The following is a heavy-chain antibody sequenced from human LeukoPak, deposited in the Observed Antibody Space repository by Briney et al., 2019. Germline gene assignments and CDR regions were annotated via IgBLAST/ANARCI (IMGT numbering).Heavy chain of an antibody. CDR3: ARGPIFGELRYFDY. Sequence: GASVKVSCKASGYRFTSYDLNWVRQATGQGFEWMGWINPNSGSTGYAQKFQGRVTITRNTPLSTVYMELSSLRSEDTAVYYCARGPIFGELRYFDYWGQGTLVTVSS. J-gene: IGHJ4*02. D-gene: IGHD3-3*01. V-gene: IGHV1-8*01. CDR1: GYRFTSYD. CDR2: INPNSGST.